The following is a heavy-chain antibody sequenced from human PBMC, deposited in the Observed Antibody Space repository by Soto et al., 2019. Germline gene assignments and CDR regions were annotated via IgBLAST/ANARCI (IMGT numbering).Heavy chain of an antibody. CDR3: ARGTLIGSSTRNWFDP. J-gene: IGHJ5*02. CDR1: GVPISSYDW. D-gene: IGHD3-10*01. CDR2: IYHNGRT. V-gene: IGHV4-4*02. Sequence: QVHLEESGPGLVRPSGTLSLTCNVSGVPISSYDWWTWVRQTPGKGMEWIGEIYHNGRTNYNPSLKTRVSLSVDKSKNQSSLNLQSLTAADTAVYYCARGTLIGSSTRNWFDPWGQGTHVTVSS.